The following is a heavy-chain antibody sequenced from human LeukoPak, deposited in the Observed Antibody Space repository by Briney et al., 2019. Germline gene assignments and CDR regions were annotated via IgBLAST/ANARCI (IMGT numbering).Heavy chain of an antibody. Sequence: PGGSLRLSCAASGFTFSNYRMNWVRQAPGKGLEWVSAISVSGNTYHADSAKGRFTISRDSSKNTLYLQMNRLRAEDAAVYYCAKAPVTTCSGAYCYPFDYWGQGTLVTVSS. D-gene: IGHD2-21*01. J-gene: IGHJ4*02. CDR1: GFTFSNYR. CDR3: AKAPVTTCSGAYCYPFDY. V-gene: IGHV3-23*01. CDR2: ISVSGNT.